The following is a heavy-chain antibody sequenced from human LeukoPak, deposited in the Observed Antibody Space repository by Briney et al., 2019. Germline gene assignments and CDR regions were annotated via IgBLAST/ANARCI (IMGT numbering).Heavy chain of an antibody. CDR2: INTSDTTI. D-gene: IGHD3-9*01. V-gene: IGHV3-11*01. Sequence: GGSLRLSCAASGFSFSDFYMSWIRQAPGKGLEWVSFINTSDTTIHYADSVKGRFTVSRDNAKNSLFLQMDSLRVEDTAVYYCAKDVLRRWLGRMDVWGQGTTVTVSS. J-gene: IGHJ6*02. CDR3: AKDVLRRWLGRMDV. CDR1: GFSFSDFY.